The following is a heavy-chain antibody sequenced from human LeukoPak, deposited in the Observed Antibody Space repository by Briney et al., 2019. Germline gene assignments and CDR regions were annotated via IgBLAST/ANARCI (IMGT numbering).Heavy chain of an antibody. CDR3: ARHRTYYYDSSGYYEGGWFDP. V-gene: IGHV4-4*09. CDR2: IYTSGST. Sequence: NSPETLSLTCTVSGGSISSYYWSWIRQPPGKGLEWIGYIYTSGSTNYNPSLKSRVTISVDTSKNQFSLKLSSVTAADTAVYYCARHRTYYYDSSGYYEGGWFDPWGQGTLVTVSS. CDR1: GGSISSYY. J-gene: IGHJ5*02. D-gene: IGHD3-22*01.